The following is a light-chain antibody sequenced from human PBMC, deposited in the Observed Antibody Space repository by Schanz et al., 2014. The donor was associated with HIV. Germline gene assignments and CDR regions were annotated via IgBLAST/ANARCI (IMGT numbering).Light chain of an antibody. CDR1: SSDLGGYNY. CDR3: SSYAGSTPWM. J-gene: IGLJ3*02. Sequence: QSALTQPASVSGSPGQSITISCTGTSSDLGGYNYLSWYQHHPGKAPKLMIYDVSNRPSGVSNRFSGSKSGNTASLTISGLQAEDEADYYCSSYAGSTPWMFGGGTKLTVL. CDR2: DVS. V-gene: IGLV2-14*03.